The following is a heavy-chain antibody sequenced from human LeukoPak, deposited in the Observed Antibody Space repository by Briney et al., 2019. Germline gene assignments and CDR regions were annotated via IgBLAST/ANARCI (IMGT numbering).Heavy chain of an antibody. CDR1: GYTFTSYG. CDR3: ARDIVVVVAATPPHGMDV. CDR2: ISAYNGNT. J-gene: IGHJ6*02. Sequence: ASVKVSCKASGYTFTSYGISWVRQAPRQGLEWMGWISAYNGNTNYAQKLQGRVTMTTDTSTSTAYMELRSLRSDDTAVYYCARDIVVVVAATPPHGMDVWGQGTTVTVSS. D-gene: IGHD2-15*01. V-gene: IGHV1-18*01.